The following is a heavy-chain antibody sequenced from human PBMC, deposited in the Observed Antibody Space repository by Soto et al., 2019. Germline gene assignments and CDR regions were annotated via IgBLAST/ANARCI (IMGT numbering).Heavy chain of an antibody. J-gene: IGHJ4*02. D-gene: IGHD3-16*01. Sequence: SVTLSLTCIVSGGSINKFYWTWIRHPPGKPLEWLGYIYYSGRTDYNPSPADRVTISIDPSRSQLSLNLKSVTPADSAVSYGERRGGLAHQSLDFWRQGTLDIFSS. CDR3: ERRGGLAHQSLDF. CDR1: GGSINKFY. V-gene: IGHV4-59*01. CDR2: IYYSGRT.